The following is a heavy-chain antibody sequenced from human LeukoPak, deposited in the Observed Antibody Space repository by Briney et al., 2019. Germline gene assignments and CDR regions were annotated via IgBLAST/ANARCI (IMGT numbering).Heavy chain of an antibody. Sequence: SETLSLTCTASGGSISSSSYYWGWIRQPPGKGLEWIGSTHYSGSTYYNPSLKSRVTISVDTSKNQFSLKLSSVTAADTAVYYCARVVLLNYYDSSGYYVDYWGQGTLVTVSS. CDR1: GGSISSSSYY. J-gene: IGHJ4*02. D-gene: IGHD3-22*01. CDR2: THYSGST. CDR3: ARVVLLNYYDSSGYYVDY. V-gene: IGHV4-39*01.